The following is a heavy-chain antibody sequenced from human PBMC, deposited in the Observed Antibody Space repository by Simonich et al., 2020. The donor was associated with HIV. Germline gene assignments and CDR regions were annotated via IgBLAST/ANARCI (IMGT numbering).Heavy chain of an antibody. D-gene: IGHD3-16*01. Sequence: QVQLVESGGGVVQPGRSLRLSCAASGFTFSSYAMHWVRQAPGKGLEWVAVISYDGSNKYYADSVKGRFNISRDNSKNTRYLQMNSLRAEDTAVYYCASGGSISSVWADDYWGQGTLVTVSS. CDR3: ASGGSISSVWADDY. CDR2: ISYDGSNK. V-gene: IGHV3-30*07. CDR1: GFTFSSYA. J-gene: IGHJ4*02.